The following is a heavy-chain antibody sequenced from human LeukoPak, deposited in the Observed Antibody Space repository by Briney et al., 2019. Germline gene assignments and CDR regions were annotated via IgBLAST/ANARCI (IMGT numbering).Heavy chain of an antibody. J-gene: IGHJ4*02. CDR3: ARAQSSGWLPYFDY. V-gene: IGHV3-11*01. Sequence: GGSLRLSCAASRFTFSDYYMSWIRQAPGKGLEWVSYISSSGSTIYYADSVKGRFTISRDNAKNSLYLQMNSLRAEDTAVYYCARAQSSGWLPYFDYWGQGTLVTVSS. CDR2: ISSSGSTI. D-gene: IGHD6-19*01. CDR1: RFTFSDYY.